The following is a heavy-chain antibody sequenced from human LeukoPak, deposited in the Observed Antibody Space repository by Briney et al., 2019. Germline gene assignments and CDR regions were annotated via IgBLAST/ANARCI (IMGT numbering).Heavy chain of an antibody. CDR1: GFTVSSNY. CDR3: ARALSMVRGVHAFDI. D-gene: IGHD3-10*01. CDR2: IYSGGST. J-gene: IGHJ3*02. V-gene: IGHV3-66*01. Sequence: GGSLRLSCAASGFTVSSNYMSWVSQAPGKGLEWVSVIYSGGSTYYADSVKGRFTISRDNSKNTLYLQMNSLRAEDTAVYYCARALSMVRGVHAFDIWGQGTMVTVSS.